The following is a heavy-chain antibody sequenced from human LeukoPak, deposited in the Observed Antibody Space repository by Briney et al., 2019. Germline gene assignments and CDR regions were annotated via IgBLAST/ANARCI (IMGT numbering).Heavy chain of an antibody. V-gene: IGHV4-31*03. CDR1: GGSISSGGYY. D-gene: IGHD2-2*01. J-gene: IGHJ4*02. Sequence: SETLSLTCTVSGGSISSGGYYWSWIRQHPGKGLEWIGYIYYSGSTYYNPSLKSRVTISVDTSKNQFSLKLSSVTAADTAVYYCARGRRELKYAPDYWGQGTLVTVSS. CDR3: ARGRRELKYAPDY. CDR2: IYYSGST.